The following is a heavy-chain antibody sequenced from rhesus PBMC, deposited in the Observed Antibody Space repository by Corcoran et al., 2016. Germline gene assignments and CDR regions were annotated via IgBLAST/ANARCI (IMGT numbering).Heavy chain of an antibody. J-gene: IGHJ4*01. Sequence: QVQLQESGPGLVKPSETLSLTCAVSGGSFRSSWWSWIRQPPGKGLEWVGDINGNSGSTNYNPSLKSRGTISKDAYKNQFSLKLSSVTAADTAVYYCAREGGIAAAGVDYWGQGVLVTVSS. CDR1: GGSFRSSW. V-gene: IGHV4-80*01. CDR3: AREGGIAAAGVDY. D-gene: IGHD6-25*01. CDR2: INGNSGST.